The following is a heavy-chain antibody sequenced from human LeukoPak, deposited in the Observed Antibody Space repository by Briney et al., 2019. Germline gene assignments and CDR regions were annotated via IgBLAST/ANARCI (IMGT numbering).Heavy chain of an antibody. CDR3: ARQSRDGYNIGNY. V-gene: IGHV5-51*01. CDR1: GYNFPNYW. D-gene: IGHD5-24*01. Sequence: GESLKISCKGSGYNFPNYWIAWVRQMPGKGLEWMGIIYPGDSDTKYSPSFQGQVTISADKSISTAYLQWSSLKASDTAMYYCARQSRDGYNIGNYWGQGTLVTVSS. CDR2: IYPGDSDT. J-gene: IGHJ4*02.